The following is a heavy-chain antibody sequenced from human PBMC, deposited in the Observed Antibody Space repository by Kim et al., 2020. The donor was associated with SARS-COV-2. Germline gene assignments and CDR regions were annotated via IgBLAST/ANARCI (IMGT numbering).Heavy chain of an antibody. Sequence: ASVKVSCKASGYTLTTYYMHWVRQAPGQGLEWMGVINPSGGSTGYAQKFQGRVTMTRDTSTSTVYMEVSSLRSEDTAVYYCARVEVRGYSGYDFIFAYWGQGTLVTVSS. J-gene: IGHJ4*02. CDR2: INPSGGST. V-gene: IGHV1-46*01. CDR3: ARVEVRGYSGYDFIFAY. CDR1: GYTLTTYY. D-gene: IGHD5-12*01.